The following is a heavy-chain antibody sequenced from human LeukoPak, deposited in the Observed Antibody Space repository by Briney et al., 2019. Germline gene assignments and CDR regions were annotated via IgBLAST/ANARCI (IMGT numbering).Heavy chain of an antibody. CDR3: ARWDSSGFDY. Sequence: GGSLRLSCAASGFSFSSYVIHWVRQAPGKGLEWVAVIWYDGSNKYYADSVKGRFTISRDDSKSTLYLEMNSLRAEDTAVYYCARWDSSGFDYWGQGTLVTVSS. CDR1: GFSFSSYV. V-gene: IGHV3-33*01. J-gene: IGHJ4*02. D-gene: IGHD6-19*01. CDR2: IWYDGSNK.